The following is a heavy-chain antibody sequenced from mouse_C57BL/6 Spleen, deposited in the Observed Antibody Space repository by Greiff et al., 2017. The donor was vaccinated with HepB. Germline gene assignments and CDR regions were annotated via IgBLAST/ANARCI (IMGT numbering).Heavy chain of an antibody. V-gene: IGHV1-62-2*01. Sequence: QVQLKQSGAELVKPGASVKLSCKASGYTFTEYTIHWVKQRSGQGLEWIGWFYPGSGSIKYNEKFKDKATLTADKSYSTVYMELSRWTSEDSAVYFWARHAYYRNYDYSMDYWGPGTSVTVSS. CDR2: FYPGSGSI. CDR1: GYTFTEYT. CDR3: ARHAYYRNYDYSMDY. J-gene: IGHJ4*01. D-gene: IGHD2-10*01.